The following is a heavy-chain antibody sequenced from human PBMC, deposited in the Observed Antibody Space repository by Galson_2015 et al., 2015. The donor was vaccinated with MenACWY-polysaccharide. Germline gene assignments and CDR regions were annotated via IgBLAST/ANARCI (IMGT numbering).Heavy chain of an antibody. D-gene: IGHD4/OR15-4a*01. CDR3: ARNGAKGLDV. J-gene: IGHJ6*02. V-gene: IGHV3-74*01. CDR1: GFTFSHYY. CDR2: ISIDGSRT. Sequence: SLRLSCAVSGFTFSHYYMSWIRQAPGKGLEWVSRISIDGSRTNYADSVKGRLTISIDNAKNTLFLQMNNLRAEDTAVYYCARNGAKGLDVWGQGTKVTVSS.